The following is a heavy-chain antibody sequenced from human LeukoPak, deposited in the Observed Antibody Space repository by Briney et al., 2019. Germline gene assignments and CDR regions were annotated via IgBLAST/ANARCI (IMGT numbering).Heavy chain of an antibody. Sequence: GESLRLSCAASGFTFSSYAMSWVRQAPGKGLEWVSFISGSGGSRYYGDSVKGRFTISRDNSKNTLYMQMNSLRAEDTAVYYCASQVNYYDSSGYQLEDDYWGQGTLVTVSS. CDR1: GFTFSSYA. D-gene: IGHD3-22*01. J-gene: IGHJ4*02. CDR2: ISGSGGSR. CDR3: ASQVNYYDSSGYQLEDDY. V-gene: IGHV3-23*01.